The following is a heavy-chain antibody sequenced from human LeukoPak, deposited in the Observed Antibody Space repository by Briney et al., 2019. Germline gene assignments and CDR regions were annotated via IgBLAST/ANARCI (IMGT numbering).Heavy chain of an antibody. CDR2: INPNSGGT. Sequence: ASVKVSCKASGYTFTVYYMHWGRQAPGQGLEWMGWINPNSGGTNYAQKFQGRVTMTRDTSISTAYMELSRLRSDDTAVYYCARVASVVVVAADRFDFDYWGQGTLVTVSS. CDR3: ARVASVVVVAADRFDFDY. V-gene: IGHV1-2*02. J-gene: IGHJ4*02. CDR1: GYTFTVYY. D-gene: IGHD2-15*01.